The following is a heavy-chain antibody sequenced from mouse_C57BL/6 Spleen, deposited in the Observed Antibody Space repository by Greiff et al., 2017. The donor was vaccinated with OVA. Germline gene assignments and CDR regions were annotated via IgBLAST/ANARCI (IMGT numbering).Heavy chain of an antibody. CDR3: ARRNCYGSSYDAMDY. CDR2: ISSGSSTI. J-gene: IGHJ4*01. D-gene: IGHD1-1*01. Sequence: EVKLMESGGGLVKPGGSLKLSCAASGFTFSDYGMHWVRQAPEKGLEWVAYISSGSSTIYYADTVKGRFTISRDNAKNTLFLQMTSLRSEDTAMYYCARRNCYGSSYDAMDYWGQGTSVTVSS. V-gene: IGHV5-17*01. CDR1: GFTFSDYG.